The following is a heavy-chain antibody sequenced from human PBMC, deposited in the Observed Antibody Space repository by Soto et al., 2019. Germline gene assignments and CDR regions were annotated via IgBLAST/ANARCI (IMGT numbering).Heavy chain of an antibody. CDR3: SRQQTNDRDAFEI. Sequence: SVKVSCKASGGTFSSYAISWVRQAPGQGLEWMGGIIPIFGTANHKQKFQGRVTITADESTSTAYLELSILRSEDTAVYYCSRQQTNDRDAFEIWGQGTMVTVSS. CDR1: GGTFSSYA. J-gene: IGHJ3*02. V-gene: IGHV1-69*13. D-gene: IGHD6-13*01. CDR2: IIPIFGTA.